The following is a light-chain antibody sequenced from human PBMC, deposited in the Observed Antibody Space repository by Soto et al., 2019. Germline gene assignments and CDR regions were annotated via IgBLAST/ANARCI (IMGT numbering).Light chain of an antibody. V-gene: IGLV2-14*01. J-gene: IGLJ2*01. CDR3: SSYTSSGTFVV. Sequence: QSALTQPASVSGSPGQSITISCTGTSSDVGGYNYVSWYQQHPGKAPKLMIYDVSNRPSGVSNRFSGPKSGNTASLAISGLQAEDEADYFCSSYTSSGTFVVFGGGTKLTVL. CDR1: SSDVGGYNY. CDR2: DVS.